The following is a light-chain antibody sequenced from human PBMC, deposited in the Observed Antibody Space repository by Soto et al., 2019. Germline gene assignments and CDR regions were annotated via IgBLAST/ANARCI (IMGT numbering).Light chain of an antibody. J-gene: IGKJ5*01. V-gene: IGKV3-20*01. CDR2: DAS. Sequence: EIVITQSPSTLSLSPFERATLSCRASESVSSKLVWYQKKPGQAPRLLIHDASTRATGIPDRFSGSGSGTDFTLTVSRLEPEDFAVYYCQQYGSSPITFGQGTRLEI. CDR1: ESVSSK. CDR3: QQYGSSPIT.